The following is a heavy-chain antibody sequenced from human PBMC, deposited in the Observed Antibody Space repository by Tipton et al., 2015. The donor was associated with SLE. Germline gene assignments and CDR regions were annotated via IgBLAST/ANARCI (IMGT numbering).Heavy chain of an antibody. CDR3: TRREGGAFDI. J-gene: IGHJ3*02. CDR1: GGSLSGYF. CDR2: INHFGDT. V-gene: IGHV4-34*01. Sequence: LRLSCAVYGGSLSGYFWSWIRQSPGKGLECVGEINHFGDTNYNPSLKSRVTISVDKSKNQFSLKLNSVTAADTAVYYCTRREGGAFDIWGQGTMVTVSS.